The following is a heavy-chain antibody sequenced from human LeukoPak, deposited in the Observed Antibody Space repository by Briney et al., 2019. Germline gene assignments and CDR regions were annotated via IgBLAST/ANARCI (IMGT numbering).Heavy chain of an antibody. Sequence: SETLSLTCTVSGGSISSYYWNWIRQPPGKGLEWIGYIYYSGSPNYNPSLKSRVTISVDTSKNQFSLKLSSVTAADTAVYYCARAGYCSGGSCYSRHWFDHWGQGTLVTVSS. CDR3: ARAGYCSGGSCYSRHWFDH. CDR2: IYYSGSP. J-gene: IGHJ5*02. D-gene: IGHD2-15*01. V-gene: IGHV4-59*01. CDR1: GGSISSYY.